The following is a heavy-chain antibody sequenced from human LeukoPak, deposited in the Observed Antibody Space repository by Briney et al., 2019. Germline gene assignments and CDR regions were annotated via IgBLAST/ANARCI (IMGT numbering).Heavy chain of an antibody. Sequence: GGSLRLSCAVSGFTFSNYWMHWVRQAPGKGLVWVSRINGDGSTTSYADSVKGRFTISRDNAKNTLYLQMNSLRAEDMALYYCAKGGWYNWNRGPFDYWGQGTLVTVSS. J-gene: IGHJ4*02. CDR1: GFTFSNYW. D-gene: IGHD1-1*01. V-gene: IGHV3-74*01. CDR2: INGDGSTT. CDR3: AKGGWYNWNRGPFDY.